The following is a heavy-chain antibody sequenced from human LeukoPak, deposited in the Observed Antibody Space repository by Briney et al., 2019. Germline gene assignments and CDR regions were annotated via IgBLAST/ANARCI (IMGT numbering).Heavy chain of an antibody. CDR2: IGGSGGST. CDR3: AKEAPYCSSTSCYLPGY. V-gene: IGHV3-23*01. Sequence: AGGSLRLSCAASGFTFSSYAMSWVRQAPGKGLEWVSAIGGSGGSTYYADSVKGRFTISRDNSKNTLYLQMNSLRAEDTAVYYCAKEAPYCSSTSCYLPGYWGQGTLVTVSS. D-gene: IGHD2-2*01. J-gene: IGHJ4*02. CDR1: GFTFSSYA.